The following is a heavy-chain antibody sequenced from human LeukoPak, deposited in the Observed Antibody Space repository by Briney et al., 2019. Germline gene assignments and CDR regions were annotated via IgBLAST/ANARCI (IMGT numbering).Heavy chain of an antibody. CDR1: GGSISSYY. CDR2: IYYSGST. Sequence: SETLSLTCTVSGGSISSYYWSWIRQPPGKGLEWIGYIYYSGSTNYNPSLKSRVTISVDTSKNQFSLKLSSVTAADTAVYYCARVRNLGAFDIWSQGTMVTVSS. CDR3: ARVRNLGAFDI. D-gene: IGHD1-14*01. V-gene: IGHV4-59*01. J-gene: IGHJ3*02.